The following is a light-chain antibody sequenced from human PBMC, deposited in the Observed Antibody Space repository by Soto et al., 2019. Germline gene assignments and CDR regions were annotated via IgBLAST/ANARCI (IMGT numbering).Light chain of an antibody. J-gene: IGKJ1*01. CDR3: HQYYGNPRT. CDR2: WAS. CDR1: QSVLYSSNNKNY. Sequence: DIVMTQSPDSLAVSLGERVTINCKSSQSVLYSSNNKNYLAWYQQRPGQPPKLLIYWASTRESGVPDRFSGSGSGTDFTLTISSLQAEDVAVYYCHQYYGNPRTFGQGTRVEIK. V-gene: IGKV4-1*01.